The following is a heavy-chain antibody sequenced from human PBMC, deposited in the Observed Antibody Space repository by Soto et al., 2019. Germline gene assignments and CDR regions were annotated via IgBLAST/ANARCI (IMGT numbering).Heavy chain of an antibody. Sequence: SETLSLTCTVSGGSISSYYWSWTRQPPGKGLEWIGYIYYSGSTNYNPSLKSRVTISVDTSKNQFSLKLSSVTAADTAVYYCARVSMVRGVIISYFDYWGQGTLVTVSS. CDR3: ARVSMVRGVIISYFDY. CDR2: IYYSGST. D-gene: IGHD3-10*01. V-gene: IGHV4-59*01. CDR1: GGSISSYY. J-gene: IGHJ4*02.